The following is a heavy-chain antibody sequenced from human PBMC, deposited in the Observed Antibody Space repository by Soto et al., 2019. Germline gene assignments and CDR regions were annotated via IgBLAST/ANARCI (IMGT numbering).Heavy chain of an antibody. V-gene: IGHV1-2*02. D-gene: IGHD3-3*01. CDR2: INPATGAA. CDR1: GYPVTAYY. CDR3: ARGGGVGVAGSAAFDM. J-gene: IGHJ3*02. Sequence: QLHLVQSGAVVKKPGASVTVSCSASGYPVTAYYMHWVRQAPGRGLEWMGGINPATGAAKYTQTFQGRVTMTRDTSTSTIFMEQSGLTSEDTAVFYRARGGGVGVAGSAAFDMWGQGTLVTVSS.